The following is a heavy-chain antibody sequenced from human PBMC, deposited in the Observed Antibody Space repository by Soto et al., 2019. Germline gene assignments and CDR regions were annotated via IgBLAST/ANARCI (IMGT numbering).Heavy chain of an antibody. CDR2: IIPILGIA. V-gene: IGHV1-69*02. CDR3: AMEYCSSTSCYRDY. D-gene: IGHD2-2*02. CDR1: GGTFSSYT. Sequence: QVQLVQSGAEVKKPGSSVKVSCKASGGTFSSYTISWVRQAPGQGLEWMGSIIPILGIANYAQKFQGRVTXTADKSTSTDYMELSSLRSEDKAVYYCAMEYCSSTSCYRDYWGQGTLVTVSS. J-gene: IGHJ4*02.